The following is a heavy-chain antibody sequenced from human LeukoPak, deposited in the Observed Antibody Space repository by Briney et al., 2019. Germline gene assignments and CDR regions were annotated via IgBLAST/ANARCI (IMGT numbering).Heavy chain of an antibody. J-gene: IGHJ5*02. Sequence: SETLSLTCTVSGGSISSGSYYWNWIRQPAGKGREWIGRIFTSGSTNYNPSLKSRVTISVDTSKNQCSLKLNSVTAADTAVYYCARGGVLPTAKNWFDPWGQGTLVTVSS. CDR2: IFTSGST. D-gene: IGHD2-2*01. V-gene: IGHV4-61*02. CDR3: ARGGVLPTAKNWFDP. CDR1: GGSISSGSYY.